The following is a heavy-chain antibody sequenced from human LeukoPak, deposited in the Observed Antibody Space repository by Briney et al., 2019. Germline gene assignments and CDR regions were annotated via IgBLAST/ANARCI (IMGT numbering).Heavy chain of an antibody. CDR3: ARGPYSYDSSGAFDI. CDR1: GGSISSSSYY. V-gene: IGHV4-39*07. Sequence: PSETLSLTCTVSGGSISSSSYYWGWIRQPPGKGLEWIGSIYHSGSTNYNPSLKSRVTISVDTSKNQFSLKLSSVTAADTAVYFCARGPYSYDSSGAFDIWGQGTMVTVSS. D-gene: IGHD3-22*01. J-gene: IGHJ3*02. CDR2: IYHSGST.